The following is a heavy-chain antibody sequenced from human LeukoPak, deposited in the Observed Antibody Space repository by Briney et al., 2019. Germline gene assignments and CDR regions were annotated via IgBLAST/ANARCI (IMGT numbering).Heavy chain of an antibody. V-gene: IGHV3-23*01. J-gene: IGHJ4*02. CDR3: AMDTMVRGLVDN. CDR2: ISGSGDAT. D-gene: IGHD3-10*01. Sequence: GGSLRLSCAASGFTFSTYAMSWVRQAPGEGLEWVSSISGSGDATYYADSVKGRFTISRDNSKNTLYLQMNSLRVEDTAIYYCAMDTMVRGLVDNWGQGTLVNVSS. CDR1: GFTFSTYA.